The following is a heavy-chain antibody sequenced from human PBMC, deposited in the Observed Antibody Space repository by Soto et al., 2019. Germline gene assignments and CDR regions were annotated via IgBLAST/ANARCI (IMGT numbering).Heavy chain of an antibody. D-gene: IGHD2-8*01. CDR1: GGSISSYY. CDR3: AREGVYNWLDP. CDR2: IYYSGST. Sequence: LSLTCTVSGGSISSYYWSWIRQPPGKGLEWIGYIYYSGSTNYNPSLKSRVTISVDTSKNQFSLKLSSVTAADTAVYYCAREGVYNWLDPWGQGTLVTFSS. V-gene: IGHV4-59*01. J-gene: IGHJ5*02.